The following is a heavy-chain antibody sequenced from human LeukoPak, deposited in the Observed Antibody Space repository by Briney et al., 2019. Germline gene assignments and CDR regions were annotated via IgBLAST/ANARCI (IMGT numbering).Heavy chain of an antibody. J-gene: IGHJ4*02. Sequence: GGSVRLSCGTSGFTFSNACMSWVRQAPGKGLEWVGHIKGKTDGGTTDYAAPVQGRFTISRDDSKNTLYLQMNSLKTEDTAVYYCTTGTWIQLWLADYWGQGTLVTVSS. CDR2: IKGKTDGGTT. V-gene: IGHV3-15*01. CDR1: GFTFSNAC. D-gene: IGHD5-18*01. CDR3: TTGTWIQLWLADY.